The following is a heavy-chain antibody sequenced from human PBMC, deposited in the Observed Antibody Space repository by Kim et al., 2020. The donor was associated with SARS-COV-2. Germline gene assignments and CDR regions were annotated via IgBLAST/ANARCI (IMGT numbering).Heavy chain of an antibody. D-gene: IGHD1-1*01. CDR3: ARAPTDTWSNDC. Sequence: GGSLRLSCAASGFTFSAYWMYWVRQAPGKGLVWVSRINSDGSSTTYAGSVKGRFTISRDKAKNTLYLQMNSLRAEDTAVYFCARAPTDTWSNDCWGQGTLVTVSS. J-gene: IGHJ4*02. CDR2: INSDGSST. V-gene: IGHV3-74*01. CDR1: GFTFSAYW.